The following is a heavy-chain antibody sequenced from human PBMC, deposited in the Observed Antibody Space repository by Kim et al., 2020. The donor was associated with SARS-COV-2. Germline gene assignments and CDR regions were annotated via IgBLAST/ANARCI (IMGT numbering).Heavy chain of an antibody. J-gene: IGHJ4*02. D-gene: IGHD6-13*01. V-gene: IGHV1-3*01. Sequence: ASVKVSCKASGYTFTSYAMHWVRQAPGQRLEWMGWINAGNGNTKYSQKFQGRVTITRDTSASTAYMELSSLRSEDTAVYYCASGSRDEYNFDYWGQGTLVTVSS. CDR1: GYTFTSYA. CDR2: INAGNGNT. CDR3: ASGSRDEYNFDY.